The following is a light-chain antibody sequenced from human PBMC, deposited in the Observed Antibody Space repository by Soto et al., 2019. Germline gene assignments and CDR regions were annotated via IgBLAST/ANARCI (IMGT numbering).Light chain of an antibody. CDR2: KAS. CDR1: QSTSNW. Sequence: DIQMTQSPSTLSASVGDRVTITCRASQSTSNWLAWCQQKPGKAPKLLIYKASSLESGVPSRFSGSGSGTEFTLTISSLQPDDFATYYCQQYNDFSGTFGQGTKVEIK. CDR3: QQYNDFSGT. J-gene: IGKJ1*01. V-gene: IGKV1-5*03.